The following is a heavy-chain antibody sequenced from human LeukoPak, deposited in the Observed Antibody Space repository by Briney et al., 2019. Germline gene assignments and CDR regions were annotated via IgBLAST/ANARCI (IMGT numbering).Heavy chain of an antibody. CDR1: GGTFSSYA. J-gene: IGHJ6*02. D-gene: IGHD4-11*01. Sequence: SVKVSCKASGGTFSSYAISWVRQAPGQGLEWMGGFIPVFGTAHYAQKFQGRVTITAEGSTSTAYMELSSLRSEDTAVYYCARPYTHGYYYYGMDVWGQGTTVTVSS. CDR2: FIPVFGTA. V-gene: IGHV1-69*13. CDR3: ARPYTHGYYYYGMDV.